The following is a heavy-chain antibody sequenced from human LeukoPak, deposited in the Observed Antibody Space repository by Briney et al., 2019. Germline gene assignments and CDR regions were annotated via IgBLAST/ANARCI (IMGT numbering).Heavy chain of an antibody. CDR3: ARDPQTHHDILTGTIRPHWFDP. CDR2: ISSSSSHT. CDR1: GFTFSDYY. Sequence: PGGSLRLSCAATGFTFSDYYMSWIRQAPGKGLEWVSYISSSSSHTNYADSVKGRFTISRDNAKNSLYLQMNSLRAEDTAVYYCARDPQTHHDILTGTIRPHWFDPWGQGTLVTVSS. V-gene: IGHV3-11*05. D-gene: IGHD3-9*01. J-gene: IGHJ5*02.